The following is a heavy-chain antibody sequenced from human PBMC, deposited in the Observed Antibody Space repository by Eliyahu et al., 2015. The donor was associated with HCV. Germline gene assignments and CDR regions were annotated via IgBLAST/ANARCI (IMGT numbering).Heavy chain of an antibody. Sequence: QVTLKESGPVLVKPTETLTLTCTVSGFSLSNARMGVSWIRQPPGKALEWLAHIFSNGQKTLRPTLLSRLTISKDTSKSQVVLTMTNMDPVDTATYYCARTRPGGRYSSFHLNAFDYWGQGTLVTVSS. V-gene: IGHV2-26*01. CDR2: IFSNGQK. J-gene: IGHJ4*02. CDR1: GFSLSNARMG. CDR3: ARTRPGGRYSSFHLNAFDY. D-gene: IGHD6-13*01.